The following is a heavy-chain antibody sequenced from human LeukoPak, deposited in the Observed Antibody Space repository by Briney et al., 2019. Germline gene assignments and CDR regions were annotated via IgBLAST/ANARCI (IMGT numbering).Heavy chain of an antibody. CDR3: ARHQDYDSSGYYLFLYYFDY. Sequence: PSETLSLTCTVSGGSISSSSYYWGWIRQPPGKGLEWIGSIYYSGSTYYNPSLKSRVTISVDTSKNQFSLKLSSVTAADTAVYYCARHQDYDSSGYYLFLYYFDYWGQGTLVTVSS. CDR1: GGSISSSSYY. J-gene: IGHJ4*02. V-gene: IGHV4-39*01. D-gene: IGHD3-22*01. CDR2: IYYSGST.